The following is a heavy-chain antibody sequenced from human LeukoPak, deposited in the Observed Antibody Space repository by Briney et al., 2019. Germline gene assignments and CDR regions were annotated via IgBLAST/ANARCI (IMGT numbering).Heavy chain of an antibody. CDR1: GFTFSSYS. CDR3: ARDVNCSGGSCYSGYYYYYMDV. J-gene: IGHJ6*03. D-gene: IGHD2-15*01. V-gene: IGHV3-48*01. Sequence: PGGSLRLSCAASGFTFSSYSMNWVRQAPGKGLEWASYISSSSSTIYYADSVKGRFTISRDNAKNSLYLQMNSLRAGDTAVYYCARDVNCSGGSCYSGYYYYYMDVWGKGTTVTVSS. CDR2: ISSSSSTI.